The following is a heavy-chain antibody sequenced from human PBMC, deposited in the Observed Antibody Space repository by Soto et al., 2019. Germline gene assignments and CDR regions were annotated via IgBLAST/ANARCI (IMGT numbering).Heavy chain of an antibody. J-gene: IGHJ3*02. Sequence: QITLKESGPTLVKPTQTLTLTCTFSGFSLSTSGVGVAWIRQPPGKALEWLALIYWDDDKRHSPSLKCRLTITEDTSQNQVVLTRTNMYPVDTATYYCAHRRKNDYGAHGAFDIWGQGTMVTVSS. D-gene: IGHD4-17*01. CDR1: GFSLSTSGVG. CDR3: AHRRKNDYGAHGAFDI. CDR2: IYWDDDK. V-gene: IGHV2-5*02.